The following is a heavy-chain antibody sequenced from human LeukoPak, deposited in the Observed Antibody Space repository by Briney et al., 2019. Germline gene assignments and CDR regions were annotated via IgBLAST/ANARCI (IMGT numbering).Heavy chain of an antibody. CDR2: ISAYNGNT. Sequence: GASVKVSCKASGYTFTNYGITWVRQAPGQGLEWMGRISAYNGNTNYAQKVQCRVTMTTDTSTNIAYMELRSLGSDDTAVYYCARDVAFYGSSWHNWFDPWGQGTLVTVSS. CDR1: GYTFTNYG. D-gene: IGHD6-13*01. CDR3: ARDVAFYGSSWHNWFDP. J-gene: IGHJ5*02. V-gene: IGHV1-18*01.